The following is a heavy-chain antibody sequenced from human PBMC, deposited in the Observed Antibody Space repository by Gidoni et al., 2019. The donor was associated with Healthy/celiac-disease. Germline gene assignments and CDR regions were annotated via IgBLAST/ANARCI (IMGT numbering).Heavy chain of an antibody. V-gene: IGHV4-34*01. CDR3: ARGGSSGYYYVAHYYGMDV. CDR2: INHSGST. CDR1: GGSFSGYY. J-gene: IGHJ6*02. D-gene: IGHD3-22*01. Sequence: QVQLQQWGAGLLKPSETLSLTCAVYGGSFSGYYWSWIRQPPGKGLEWIGEINHSGSTNYNPSLKSRVTISVDTSKNQFSLKLSSVTAADTAVYYCARGGSSGYYYVAHYYGMDVWGQGTTVTVSS.